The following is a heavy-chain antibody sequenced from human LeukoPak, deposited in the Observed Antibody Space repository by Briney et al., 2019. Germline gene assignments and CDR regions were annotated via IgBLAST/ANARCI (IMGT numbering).Heavy chain of an antibody. J-gene: IGHJ4*02. CDR2: VYYSGST. V-gene: IGHV4-59*01. CDR1: GGSISTYF. CDR3: AGMRITTPTVRTLDY. D-gene: IGHD1-14*01. Sequence: SETLSLTCTVSGGSISTYFWSWIRQPPGKGLEWIGYVYYSGSTNYNPSLKSRVTISVDTSKNQFSLKLSSVTAADTAVYYCAGMRITTPTVRTLDYWGQGILVTVSS.